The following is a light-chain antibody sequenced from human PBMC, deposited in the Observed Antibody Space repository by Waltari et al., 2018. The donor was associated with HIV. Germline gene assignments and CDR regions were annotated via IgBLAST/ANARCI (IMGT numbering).Light chain of an antibody. CDR1: QSVRSY. CDR3: QQRSSWPLT. Sequence: EIVLTHSPATLSLSPGDRATLSCWASQSVRSYLAWYQQRPDQAPRLLIYDTSNRATGIPARFSGSGSGTDFTLTISSLEPEDFAVYYCQQRSSWPLTLGQGTNVEFK. J-gene: IGKJ1*01. V-gene: IGKV3-11*01. CDR2: DTS.